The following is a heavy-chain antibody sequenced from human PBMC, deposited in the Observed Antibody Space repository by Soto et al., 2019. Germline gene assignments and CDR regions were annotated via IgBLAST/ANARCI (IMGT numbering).Heavy chain of an antibody. CDR3: AREGSGWDDAFDI. D-gene: IGHD6-19*01. Sequence: QVQLVESGGGVVQPRRSLRLSCAASGFTFSSYGMHWVRQAPGKGLEWVAVIWYDGSNKYYADSVKGRFTISRDNSKNTLYLQMNSLRAEDTAVYYCAREGSGWDDAFDIWGQGTMVTVSS. CDR2: IWYDGSNK. CDR1: GFTFSSYG. V-gene: IGHV3-33*01. J-gene: IGHJ3*02.